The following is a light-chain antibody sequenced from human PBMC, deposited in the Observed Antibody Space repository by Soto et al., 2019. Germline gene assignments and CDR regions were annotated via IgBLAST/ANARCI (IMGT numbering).Light chain of an antibody. CDR3: AAWDDNLSGLYV. CDR2: RNS. Sequence: QSVLTQSPSASGTPGQRVTISCSGRASTIGRNYGYWYQQLPGTAPKLLIYRNSQRPSGVPDRFSGSKSGTSASLAISGLRSEDEADYYCAAWDDNLSGLYVFGAGTKVTVL. V-gene: IGLV1-47*01. CDR1: ASTIGRNY. J-gene: IGLJ1*01.